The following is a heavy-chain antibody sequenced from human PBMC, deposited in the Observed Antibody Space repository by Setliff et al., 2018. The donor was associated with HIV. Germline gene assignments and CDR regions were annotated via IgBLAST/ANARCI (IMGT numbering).Heavy chain of an antibody. V-gene: IGHV4-61*09. CDR3: AKRLTGPFDN. D-gene: IGHD1-1*01. CDR2: VHISGST. Sequence: PSETLSLTCTVSGGSISSGSDYWSWVRQPAGKGLEWIGHVHISGSTNYNPSLKSRVTISIDNFKNQFSLNLSSVTAADTAVYYCAKRLTGPFDNWGQGTLVTVSS. J-gene: IGHJ4*02. CDR1: GGSISSGSDY.